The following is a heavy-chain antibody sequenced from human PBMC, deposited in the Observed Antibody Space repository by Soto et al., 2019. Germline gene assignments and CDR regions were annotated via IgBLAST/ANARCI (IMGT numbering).Heavy chain of an antibody. CDR2: IIPIFGTA. D-gene: IGHD2-21*02. Sequence: KVPCKASGYNFISFGISWVRQAPGEGLEWMGGIIPIFGTATYAQKFQGRVTITADESTSTAYMELSSLGSEDTAVYYCASILGSATAIPHDCDCWCQGTVVTVSS. CDR1: GYNFISFG. J-gene: IGHJ4*02. CDR3: ASILGSATAIPHDCDC. V-gene: IGHV1-69*01.